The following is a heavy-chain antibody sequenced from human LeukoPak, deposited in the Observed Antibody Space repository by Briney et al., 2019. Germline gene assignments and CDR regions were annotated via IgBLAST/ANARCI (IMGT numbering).Heavy chain of an antibody. D-gene: IGHD2-2*02. CDR3: ARTRGYCSSTSCYNAFDI. J-gene: IGHJ3*02. CDR1: GLTFSSYA. Sequence: GGSLRLSCAASGLTFSSYAMSWVRQAPGKGLEWVANIKQDGSEKYYVDSVKGRFTISRDNAKNSLYLQMNSLRAEGTAVYYCARTRGYCSSTSCYNAFDIWGQGTMVTVSS. V-gene: IGHV3-7*01. CDR2: IKQDGSEK.